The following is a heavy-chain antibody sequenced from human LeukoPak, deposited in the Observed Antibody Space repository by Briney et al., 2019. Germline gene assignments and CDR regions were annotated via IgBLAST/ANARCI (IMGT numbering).Heavy chain of an antibody. D-gene: IGHD6-13*01. CDR3: ARPRESSSWYGGNYYYGMDV. CDR1: GFTFSSYA. Sequence: GGSLRLSCAASGFTFSSYAMHWVRQAPDKGLEWVAVISYDGSNKYYADSVKGRFTISRDNSKNTLYLQMNSLRAEDTAVYYCARPRESSSWYGGNYYYGMDVWGQGTTVTVSS. J-gene: IGHJ6*02. V-gene: IGHV3-30-3*01. CDR2: ISYDGSNK.